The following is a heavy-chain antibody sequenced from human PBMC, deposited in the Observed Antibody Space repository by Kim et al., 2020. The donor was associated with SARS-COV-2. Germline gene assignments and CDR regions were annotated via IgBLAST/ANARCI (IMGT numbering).Heavy chain of an antibody. CDR3: ARVPIVGPTGDFDY. Sequence: ASVKVSCKASGYTFTGYYMHWVRQAPGQVLEWMGRINPNSGGTNYAQKFQGRVTMTRDTSISTAYMELSSLRSDDTAMYYCARVPIVGPTGDFDYWGQGTLVTVSS. J-gene: IGHJ4*02. CDR1: GYTFTGYY. CDR2: INPNSGGT. V-gene: IGHV1-2*06. D-gene: IGHD1-26*01.